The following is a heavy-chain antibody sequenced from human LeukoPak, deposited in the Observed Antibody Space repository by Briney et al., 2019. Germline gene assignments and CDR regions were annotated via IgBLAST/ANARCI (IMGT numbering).Heavy chain of an antibody. CDR3: ARNYGERGLDY. CDR1: GYTFTGYY. Sequence: ASVKVSCKASGYTFTGYYTHWVRQAPGQGLEWMGWINPNSGGTNYAQKFQGWVTMTRDTSISTAYMELSRLRSDDTAVYYCARNYGERGLDYWGQGTLVTVSS. V-gene: IGHV1-2*04. J-gene: IGHJ4*02. CDR2: INPNSGGT. D-gene: IGHD4-17*01.